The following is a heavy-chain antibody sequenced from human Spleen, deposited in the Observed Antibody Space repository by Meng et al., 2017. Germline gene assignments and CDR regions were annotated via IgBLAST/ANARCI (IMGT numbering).Heavy chain of an antibody. D-gene: IGHD2-2*01. CDR3: ARRGVTYCSRTDCRPTWFDP. Sequence: LKISCAASGFTFSDYFMAWIRQAPGKGLEWVSYISGSGDTIQYADSVKGQFTISRDNAKNSLFLQMNSLGAEDTALYYYARRGVTYCSRTDCRPTWFDPWGQGTLVTVSS. CDR2: ISGSGDTI. J-gene: IGHJ5*02. CDR1: GFTFSDYF. V-gene: IGHV3-11*04.